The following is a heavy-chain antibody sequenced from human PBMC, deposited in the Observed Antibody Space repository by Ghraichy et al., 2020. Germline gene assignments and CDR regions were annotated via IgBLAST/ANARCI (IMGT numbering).Heavy chain of an antibody. J-gene: IGHJ4*02. CDR1: GFTFSGSA. CDR3: TSESMVRGVIKVY. V-gene: IGHV3-73*01. Sequence: GGSLRLSCAASGFTFSGSAMHWVRQASGKGLEWVGRIRSKANSYATAYAASVKGRFTISRDDSKNTAYLQMNSLKTEDTAVYYCTSESMVRGVIKVYWGQGTLVTVSS. D-gene: IGHD3-10*01. CDR2: IRSKANSYAT.